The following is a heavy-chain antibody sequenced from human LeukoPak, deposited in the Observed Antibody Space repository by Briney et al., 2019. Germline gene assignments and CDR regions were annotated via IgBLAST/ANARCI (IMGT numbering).Heavy chain of an antibody. CDR3: AKGLIAAAGITQNDY. J-gene: IGHJ4*02. CDR2: IRYDGSNK. V-gene: IGHV3-30*02. Sequence: GGSLRLSCAASGLTFSSYAMHWVRQAPGKGLEWVAFIRYDGSNKYYADSVKGRFTISRDNSKNTLYLQMNSLRAEDTAVYYCAKGLIAAAGITQNDYWGQGTLVTVSS. CDR1: GLTFSSYA. D-gene: IGHD6-13*01.